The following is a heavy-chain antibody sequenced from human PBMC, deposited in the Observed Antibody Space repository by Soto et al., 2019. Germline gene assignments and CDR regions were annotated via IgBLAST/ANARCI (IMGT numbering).Heavy chain of an antibody. CDR2: IIPVFDLI. Sequence: QLVQSGAEVKKPGSSVRVSCKASGGIFNNYSVNWVRQAPGQGLEWMGGIIPVFDLIKYELKFQDRLAISAYKSTNTAYMDLSSLRSEDTAVYYCARGFSGVVGFFFGMDVWGQGTTVIVSS. J-gene: IGHJ6*02. CDR3: ARGFSGVVGFFFGMDV. CDR1: GGIFNNYS. D-gene: IGHD3-3*01. V-gene: IGHV1-69*17.